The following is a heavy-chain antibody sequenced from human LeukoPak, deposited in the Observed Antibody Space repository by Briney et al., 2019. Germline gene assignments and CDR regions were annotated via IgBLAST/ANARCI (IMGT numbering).Heavy chain of an antibody. Sequence: SETLSLTCAVNGGSFSGYYWSWIRQPPGKGLEWIGEINHSGSTNYNPSLKSRVTISVDTSKNQFSLKLSSVTVADTAVYYCARGGGIQLWLRGFDYWGQGTLVTVSS. CDR1: GGSFSGYY. V-gene: IGHV4-34*01. D-gene: IGHD5-18*01. CDR2: INHSGST. J-gene: IGHJ4*02. CDR3: ARGGGIQLWLRGFDY.